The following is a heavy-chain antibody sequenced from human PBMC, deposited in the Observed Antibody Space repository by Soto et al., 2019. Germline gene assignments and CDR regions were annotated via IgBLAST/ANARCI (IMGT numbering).Heavy chain of an antibody. CDR1: GYTFTSYA. V-gene: IGHV1-3*01. CDR2: INAGNGNT. D-gene: IGHD2-2*01. Sequence: ASVKVSCKASGYTFTSYAMHWVRQAPGQRLEWMGWINAGNGNTNYAQKLQGRVTMTTDTSTSTAYMELRSLRSDDTAVYYCARDVVPAANPYYGMDVWGQGTTVTVSS. J-gene: IGHJ6*02. CDR3: ARDVVPAANPYYGMDV.